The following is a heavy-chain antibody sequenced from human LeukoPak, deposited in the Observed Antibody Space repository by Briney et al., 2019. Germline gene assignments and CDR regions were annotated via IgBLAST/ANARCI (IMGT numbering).Heavy chain of an antibody. D-gene: IGHD3-9*01. CDR1: GYIFTDYY. CDR3: ARGGYDILTAPDWFDP. V-gene: IGHV1-8*02. Sequence: GASVKVSCKXSGYIFTDYYMHWVRQATGQGLEWMGWMNPNSGNTGYSQKFQGRVTMTRNTSISTAYMELSSLRSEDTAVYYCARGGYDILTAPDWFDPWGQGTLVTVSS. J-gene: IGHJ5*02. CDR2: MNPNSGNT.